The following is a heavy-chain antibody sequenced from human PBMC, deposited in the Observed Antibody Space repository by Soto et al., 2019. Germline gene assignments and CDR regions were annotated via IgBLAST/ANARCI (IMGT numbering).Heavy chain of an antibody. V-gene: IGHV4-59*08. CDR2: IYYSGST. J-gene: IGHJ4*02. D-gene: IGHD3-9*01. CDR1: GGSISSYY. Sequence: SETLSLTCTVSGGSISSYYWSWIRQPPGKELEWIGYIYYSGSTNYNPSLKSRVTISVDTSKNQFSLKLSSVTAADTAVYYCSGIPDIFTGYRCYWGQGSMVPV. CDR3: SGIPDIFTGYRCY.